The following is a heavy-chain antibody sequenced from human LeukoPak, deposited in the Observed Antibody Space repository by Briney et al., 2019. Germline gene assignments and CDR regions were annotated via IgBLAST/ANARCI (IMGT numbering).Heavy chain of an antibody. CDR2: INPSGGGA. CDR3: ARPRTSSWYFFDY. J-gene: IGHJ4*02. Sequence: ASVKVSCKASGYTFNSFRMHWVRQAPGQGLGWMGIINPSGGGAFYAQKFQGRVTMTRDTSTSTAYMELSSLRSEDTAVYYCARPRTSSWYFFDYWGQGTLVTVSS. D-gene: IGHD6-13*01. CDR1: GYTFNSFR. V-gene: IGHV1-46*02.